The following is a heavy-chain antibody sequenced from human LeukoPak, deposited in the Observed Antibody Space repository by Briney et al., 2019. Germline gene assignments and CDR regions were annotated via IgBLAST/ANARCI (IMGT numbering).Heavy chain of an antibody. D-gene: IGHD1-26*01. CDR3: ARVGELRFWYFDL. Sequence: WASVKVSCKASGGTFSSYAISWVRQAPGQGLEWMGGIIPIFGTANYAQKFQGRVTITADESTSTAYMELRSLRSDDTAVYYCARVGELRFWYFDLWGRGTLVTVSS. CDR1: GGTFSSYA. J-gene: IGHJ2*01. CDR2: IIPIFGTA. V-gene: IGHV1-69*13.